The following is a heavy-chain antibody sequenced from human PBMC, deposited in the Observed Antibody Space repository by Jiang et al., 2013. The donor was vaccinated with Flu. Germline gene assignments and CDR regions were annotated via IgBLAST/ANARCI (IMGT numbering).Heavy chain of an antibody. CDR1: GVSFNGYY. CDR3: ASTQNYYDSSGYYY. D-gene: IGHD3-22*01. V-gene: IGHV4-34*01. J-gene: IGHJ4*02. Sequence: KPSETLSLTCAVYGVSFNGYYWSWIRQPPGKGLEWIGEISHSGSTNYNPSLKSRVTISVDTSKSQFSLILSSVTAADTAVYYCASTQNYYDSSGYYYWAQGTLVTVSS. CDR2: ISHSGST.